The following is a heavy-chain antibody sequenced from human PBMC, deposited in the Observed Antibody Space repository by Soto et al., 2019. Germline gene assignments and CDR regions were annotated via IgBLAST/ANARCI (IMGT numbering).Heavy chain of an antibody. CDR3: STPRPGSHGYSF. Sequence: GGTMRLSCAASGITVSNGWMTWIRQAPGKCLPWFAPIKLQAHGSTKQFGTPVKYRFIISRDDSKNTLDLQMHALRTHDTPFYYCSTPRPGSHGYSFWGHGALVTFSS. D-gene: IGHD3-16*01. J-gene: IGHJ4*01. CDR2: IKLQAHGSTK. CDR1: GITVSNGW. V-gene: IGHV3-15*01.